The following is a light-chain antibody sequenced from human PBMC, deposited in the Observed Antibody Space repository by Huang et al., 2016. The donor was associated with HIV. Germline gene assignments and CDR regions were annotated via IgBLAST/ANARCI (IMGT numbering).Light chain of an antibody. CDR2: EVS. CDR3: IQSIQLS. CDR1: QSLLHSDGKTY. V-gene: IGKV2D-29*02. Sequence: DIVMTQTPLSLSVTPGQPASISCKSSQSLLHSDGKTYLYWYLQKPGQSPQLLMYEVSNRFSGVPERYSGSGSGTDFTLKISRVEAEDVGVYYCIQSIQLSFGPGTKVDIK. J-gene: IGKJ3*01.